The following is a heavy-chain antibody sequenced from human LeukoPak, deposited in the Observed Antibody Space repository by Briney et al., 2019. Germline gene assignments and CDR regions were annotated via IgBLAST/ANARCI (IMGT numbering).Heavy chain of an antibody. CDR2: IYTSGNT. Sequence: PSETLSLTCTVSGGSISPYYWSWIRQPAGKGLEWIGRIYTSGNTNYNPSLNSRVTMSVDTSKNQFSLNLSSVTAADTAVYYCAKDDSSGYYELNWFDPWGQGTLVTVSS. V-gene: IGHV4-4*07. CDR3: AKDDSSGYYELNWFDP. J-gene: IGHJ5*02. CDR1: GGSISPYY. D-gene: IGHD3-22*01.